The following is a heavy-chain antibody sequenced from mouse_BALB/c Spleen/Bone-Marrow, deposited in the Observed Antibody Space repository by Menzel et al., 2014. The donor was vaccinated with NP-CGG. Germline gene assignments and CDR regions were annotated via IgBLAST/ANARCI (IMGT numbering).Heavy chain of an antibody. CDR3: ARRDDGYYTY. J-gene: IGHJ3*01. CDR2: IDPANGNT. D-gene: IGHD2-3*01. Sequence: EVQLVESGAELVKPGASVKLSCTASGFNTKDTYMHWVKQRPEQGLEWIGRIDPANGNTKYDPKFQGKATITADTSSNTAYLQLSSLTSEDTAVYYCARRDDGYYTYWGQGTLVTVSA. CDR1: GFNTKDTY. V-gene: IGHV14-3*02.